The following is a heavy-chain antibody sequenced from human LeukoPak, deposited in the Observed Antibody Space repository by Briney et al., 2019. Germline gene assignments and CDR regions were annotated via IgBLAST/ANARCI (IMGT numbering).Heavy chain of an antibody. CDR2: ISKNSDLK. J-gene: IGHJ5*02. V-gene: IGHV3-48*04. CDR3: ARGGDGYSRFDP. Sequence: GGSLRLSCAASGFTFSSDSMNWVRQAPGKGLEWVSYISKNSDLKSHADSVKGRFTIFRDNAKNSLFLQMNSLRVEDTAVYYCARGGDGYSRFDPWGHGTLVTVSS. D-gene: IGHD5-24*01. CDR1: GFTFSSDS.